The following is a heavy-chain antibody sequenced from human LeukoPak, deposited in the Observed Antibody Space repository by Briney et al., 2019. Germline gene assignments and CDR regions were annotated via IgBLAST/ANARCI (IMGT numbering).Heavy chain of an antibody. V-gene: IGHV4-59*01. CDR2: IYYSGST. J-gene: IGHJ6*02. Sequence: SQTLSLTCTVSGGSISSYYWSWIRQPPGKGLEWIGYIYYSGSTNYNPSLKSRVTISVDTSKNQFSLKLSSVTAADMAVYYCASTYYDFWSGYLNYYYYGMDVWGQGTTVTVSS. CDR3: ASTYYDFWSGYLNYYYYGMDV. D-gene: IGHD3-3*01. CDR1: GGSISSYY.